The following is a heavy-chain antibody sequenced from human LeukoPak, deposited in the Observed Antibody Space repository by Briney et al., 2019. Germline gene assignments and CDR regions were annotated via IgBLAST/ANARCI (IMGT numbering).Heavy chain of an antibody. CDR2: INSDGSST. J-gene: IGHJ2*01. CDR1: GFTFNSYW. D-gene: IGHD2-15*01. V-gene: IGHV3-74*01. Sequence: PGGSLRLSCAASGFTFNSYWMHWVRQAPGKGLVWVSRINSDGSSTSYADSVKGRFTISRDNAKNTLYLQMNSLRAEDTAVYYCARDLEYCSGGSCSWYFDLWGRGTLVTVSS. CDR3: ARDLEYCSGGSCSWYFDL.